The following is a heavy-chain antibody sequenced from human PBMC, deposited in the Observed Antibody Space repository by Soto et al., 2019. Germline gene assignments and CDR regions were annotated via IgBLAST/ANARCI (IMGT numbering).Heavy chain of an antibody. CDR2: IDWDDDK. CDR1: GFSLSTSGMC. J-gene: IGHJ4*02. Sequence: SGPTLVNPPQTLTLTCTFSGFSLSTSGMCVSWFRQPPGEALEWLALIDWDDDKYYSTSLKTRLTVSKDTSKNQVVLTMTNMDPVDTATYYCARISPSGFDYWGQGTLVTVSS. D-gene: IGHD3-10*01. V-gene: IGHV2-70*01. CDR3: ARISPSGFDY.